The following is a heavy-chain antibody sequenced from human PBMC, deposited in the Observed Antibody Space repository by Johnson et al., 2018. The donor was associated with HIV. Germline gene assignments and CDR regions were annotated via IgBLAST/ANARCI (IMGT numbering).Heavy chain of an antibody. CDR1: GFTFSSYA. V-gene: IGHV3-20*04. J-gene: IGHJ3*02. Sequence: MQLVESGGGVVQPGRSLRLSCAASGFTFSSYAMHWVRQAPGKGLEWVSGINWNGGSTGYADSVKGRFTISRDNAKNSLYLQMNSLRAEDTALYYCARGAPWSGSDAFDIWGQGTMVTVSS. D-gene: IGHD3-3*01. CDR2: INWNGGST. CDR3: ARGAPWSGSDAFDI.